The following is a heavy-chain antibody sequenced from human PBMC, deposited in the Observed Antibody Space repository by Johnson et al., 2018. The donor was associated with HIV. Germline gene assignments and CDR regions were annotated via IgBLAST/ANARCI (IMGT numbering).Heavy chain of an antibody. D-gene: IGHD6-6*01. CDR2: ISWISGSI. V-gene: IGHV3-9*01. CDR1: GFTFDDYA. Sequence: VQLVESGGGVVQPGRSLRLSCAASGFTFDDYAMHWVRQAPGKGLEWVSGISWISGSIGHSDPVKGRFAIARDNAKHSMYLQMNGLRAEDTALYYCAKEDGAARAFDIWGQGTMVTVSS. CDR3: AKEDGAARAFDI. J-gene: IGHJ3*02.